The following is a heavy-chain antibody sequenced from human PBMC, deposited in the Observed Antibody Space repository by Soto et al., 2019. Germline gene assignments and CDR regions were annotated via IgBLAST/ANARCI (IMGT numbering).Heavy chain of an antibody. CDR2: IYSGGST. CDR3: ARDGVYDSSGYYPGDY. D-gene: IGHD3-22*01. Sequence: GGSLRLSCAASGFTVSSNYMSWVRQAPGKGLEWVSVIYSGGSTYYADSLKGRFTISRDNSKNTLYLQMNSLRAEDTAVYYCARDGVYDSSGYYPGDYWGQGTLVTVSS. J-gene: IGHJ4*02. V-gene: IGHV3-53*01. CDR1: GFTVSSNY.